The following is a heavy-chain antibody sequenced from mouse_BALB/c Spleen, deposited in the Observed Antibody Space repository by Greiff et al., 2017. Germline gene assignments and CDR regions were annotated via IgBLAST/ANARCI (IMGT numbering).Heavy chain of an antibody. J-gene: IGHJ4*01. Sequence: QVQLQQPGAELVQPGASVKLSCKASGYTFTSYWMHWVKQRPGQGLEWIGEINPSNGRTNYNEKFKSKATLTVDKSSSTAYMQLSSLTSEDSAVYYCAFDYYRYAMDYWGQGTSVTVSS. CDR3: AFDYYRYAMDY. D-gene: IGHD2-14*01. CDR1: GYTFTSYW. V-gene: IGHV1S81*02. CDR2: INPSNGRT.